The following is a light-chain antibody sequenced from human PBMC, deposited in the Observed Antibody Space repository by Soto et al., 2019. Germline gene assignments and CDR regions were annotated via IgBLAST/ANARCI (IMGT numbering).Light chain of an antibody. CDR2: GAS. Sequence: DIQMTQSRSSVSASVGDRVTITCRASHSISNWLAWYQQKPGKGPKLLISGASSLQSGVPSRFSGSGSGTDFTLTITSLQPEDFATYFCQQASGLPFNFGPGTKVDIK. V-gene: IGKV1-12*01. J-gene: IGKJ3*01. CDR3: QQASGLPFN. CDR1: HSISNW.